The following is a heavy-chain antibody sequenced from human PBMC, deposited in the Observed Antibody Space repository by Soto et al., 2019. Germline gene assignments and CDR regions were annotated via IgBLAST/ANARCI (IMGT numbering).Heavy chain of an antibody. J-gene: IGHJ6*03. CDR1: GYTFTSYG. CDR3: ARDAAVFVLVPAAAAYYYYYYMDV. D-gene: IGHD2-2*01. CDR2: ISVYNGNT. V-gene: IGHV1-18*01. Sequence: ASVKVSCKASGYTFTSYGISWVRQAPGQGLEWMGWISVYNGNTNYAQKLQGRVTMTTDTSTSTAYMELRSLRSDDTAVYYCARDAAVFVLVPAAAAYYYYYYMDVWGKGTTVTVSS.